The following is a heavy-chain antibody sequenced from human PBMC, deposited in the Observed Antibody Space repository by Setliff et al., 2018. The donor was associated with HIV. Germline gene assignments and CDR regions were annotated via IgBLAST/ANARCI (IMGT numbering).Heavy chain of an antibody. D-gene: IGHD5-18*01. V-gene: IGHV4-39*07. Sequence: KPSETLSLTCTVSGGSISSSSYYWGWVRQPPGKGLEWIGSMYYSGSTYYTPSLKSRITISLDTSKNQFSLRMGSVTAADTAVYYCARVFVDTAVLRVLEYYFDSWGRGTLVTVSS. CDR3: ARVFVDTAVLRVLEYYFDS. CDR2: MYYSGST. CDR1: GGSISSSSYY. J-gene: IGHJ4*02.